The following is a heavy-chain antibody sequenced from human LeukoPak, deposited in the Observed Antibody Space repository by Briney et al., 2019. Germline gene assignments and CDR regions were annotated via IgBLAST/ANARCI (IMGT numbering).Heavy chain of an antibody. CDR3: ARAGYCSGGSCIRSFDP. V-gene: IGHV3-48*01. D-gene: IGHD2-15*01. CDR2: ISGSSSTI. J-gene: IGHJ5*02. Sequence: GGSLRLSCAASGFTFSSYSFNWVRQAPGKGLEWVSYISGSSSTIYYADSVKGRFTISRANAKNSLYLQMNSLRAEDTAVYYCARAGYCSGGSCIRSFDPWGQGTLVTVSP. CDR1: GFTFSSYS.